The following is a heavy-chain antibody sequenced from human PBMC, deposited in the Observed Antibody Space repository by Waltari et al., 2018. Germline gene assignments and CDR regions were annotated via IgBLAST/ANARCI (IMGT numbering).Heavy chain of an antibody. D-gene: IGHD1-26*01. Sequence: QLQLQESGPGLVKPSETLSLTCTVSGGSLSSSSYSWGWIRQPPGQGLDWIGRIYYRGSTDYTPSRKSRVTRSVDTAKNQCSLKRSSVTAADTAVYYCARGRMSGSYYYLDYWGQGTLVTVSS. CDR3: ARGRMSGSYYYLDY. CDR1: GGSLSSSSYS. CDR2: IYYRGST. V-gene: IGHV4-39*07. J-gene: IGHJ4*02.